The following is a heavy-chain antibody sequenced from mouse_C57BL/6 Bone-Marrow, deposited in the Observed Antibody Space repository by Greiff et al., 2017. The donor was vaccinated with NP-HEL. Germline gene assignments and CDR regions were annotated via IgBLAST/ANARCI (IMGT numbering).Heavy chain of an antibody. V-gene: IGHV1-82*01. Sequence: QVQLKESGPELVKPGASVKISCKASGYAFSSSWMNWVKQRPGKGLEWIGRIYPGDGDTNYNGKFKGKATLTADKSSSTAYMQLSSLTSEDSAVYFCARLYYGNYETAYAMDYWGQGTSVTVSS. CDR1: GYAFSSSW. CDR2: IYPGDGDT. J-gene: IGHJ4*01. CDR3: ARLYYGNYETAYAMDY. D-gene: IGHD2-1*01.